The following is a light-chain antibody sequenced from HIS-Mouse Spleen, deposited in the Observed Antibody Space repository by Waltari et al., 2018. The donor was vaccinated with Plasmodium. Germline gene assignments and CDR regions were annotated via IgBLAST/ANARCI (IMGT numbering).Light chain of an antibody. CDR2: GAS. J-gene: IGKJ2*01. CDR1: QSVSSSY. CDR3: QQYISSHPYT. Sequence: EIVLTQSPGTLSLSPGERATLSCRASQSVSSSYLAWYQQKPGQAPRLLIYGASSRATGIPDRCSSSGFVTDFAITISRLEPEDFAVYCSQQYISSHPYTFGQGTKLEIK. V-gene: IGKV3-20*01.